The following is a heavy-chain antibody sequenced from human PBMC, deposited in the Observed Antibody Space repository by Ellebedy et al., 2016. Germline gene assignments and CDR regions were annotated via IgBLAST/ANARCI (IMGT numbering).Heavy chain of an antibody. CDR3: ARVLVVPAATPDY. J-gene: IGHJ4*02. CDR1: GYTFTSYD. D-gene: IGHD2-2*01. CDR2: MNPNSGNT. Sequence: ASVKVSXXASGYTFTSYDINWVRQATGQGLEWMGWMNPNSGNTGYAQKLQGRVTMITDTSTSTAYMELRSLRSDDTAVYYCARVLVVPAATPDYWGQGTLVTVSS. V-gene: IGHV1-8*01.